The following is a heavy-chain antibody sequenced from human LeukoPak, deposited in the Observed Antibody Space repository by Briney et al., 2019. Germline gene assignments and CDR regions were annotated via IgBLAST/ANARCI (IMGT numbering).Heavy chain of an antibody. CDR3: ASSGYDSGGYYFDY. J-gene: IGHJ4*02. CDR1: GYTFTGYY. V-gene: IGHV1-2*02. CDR2: INPNSGDT. D-gene: IGHD3-22*01. Sequence: ASVKVSCKASGYTFTGYYIHWVRQAPGQGLEWMGWINPNSGDTNYAQRFQGRVTMTRDTSISTAYMQLSRLRSDDTAVYYCASSGYDSGGYYFDYWGQGTLVTVSS.